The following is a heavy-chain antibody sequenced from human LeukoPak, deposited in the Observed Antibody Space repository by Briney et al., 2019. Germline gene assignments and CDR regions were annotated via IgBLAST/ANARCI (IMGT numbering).Heavy chain of an antibody. D-gene: IGHD6-19*01. V-gene: IGHV3-11*04. CDR3: ARSIAVAGIGAFDI. CDR2: ISSGGSTI. Sequence: PGGSLRLSCAASGFTFSDYYMSWIRQAPGKGLEWVSYISSGGSTIYYADSVKGRFTISRDNAKNSLYLQMNSLRAEDTAVYYCARSIAVAGIGAFDIWGQGTMVTVSS. CDR1: GFTFSDYY. J-gene: IGHJ3*02.